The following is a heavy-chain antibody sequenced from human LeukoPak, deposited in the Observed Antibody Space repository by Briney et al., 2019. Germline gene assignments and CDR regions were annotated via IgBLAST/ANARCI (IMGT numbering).Heavy chain of an antibody. CDR3: ARSGTAMVFSFDY. CDR2: IKQDGSEK. Sequence: GGSLRLACAASGFTFSSYWMSWVRPPPGKGREWVATIKQDGSEKYYVDSVKGRFTISRDNAKNSLYLQMNSLRAEDTAVYYCARSGTAMVFSFDYWGQGTMVTVSS. V-gene: IGHV3-7*01. CDR1: GFTFSSYW. D-gene: IGHD5-18*01. J-gene: IGHJ4*02.